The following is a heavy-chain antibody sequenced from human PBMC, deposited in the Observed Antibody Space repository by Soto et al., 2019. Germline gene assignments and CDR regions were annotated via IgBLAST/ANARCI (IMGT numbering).Heavy chain of an antibody. V-gene: IGHV3-30-3*01. CDR2: ISYDGSNK. Sequence: PGGSLRLSCAASGFTFSSYAMHWVRQAPGKGLEWVAVISYDGSNKYYADSVKGRFTISRDNSKNTLYLQMNSLRAEDTAIYFCAKEPRYWGQGTLVTVSS. CDR1: GFTFSSYA. J-gene: IGHJ4*02. CDR3: AKEPRY.